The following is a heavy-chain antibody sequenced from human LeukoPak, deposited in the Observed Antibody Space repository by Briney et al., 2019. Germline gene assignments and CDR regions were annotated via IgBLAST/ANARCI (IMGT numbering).Heavy chain of an antibody. J-gene: IGHJ4*02. D-gene: IGHD5-12*01. CDR1: GYTFTTYA. V-gene: IGHV1-69*04. Sequence: SVKVSCKASGYTFTTYAISWVRQAPGQGLEWMGRIIPILGIANYAQKFQGRVTITADKSTSTAYMELSSLRSEDTAVYYCVKGGYDFPGVYWGQGTLVTVSS. CDR3: VKGGYDFPGVY. CDR2: IIPILGIA.